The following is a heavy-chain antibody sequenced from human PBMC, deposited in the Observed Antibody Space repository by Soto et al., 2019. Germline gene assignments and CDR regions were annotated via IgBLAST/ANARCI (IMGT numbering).Heavy chain of an antibody. CDR1: GGSISSGGYY. V-gene: IGHV4-31*03. Sequence: SETLSLTCTVSGGSISSGGYYWSWIRQHPGKGLEWIGYIYYSGSTYYNPSFKSRVTISVDTSKNQFSLKLSSVTAADTAVYYCATYPMKKNIFDYWGQGTLVTVSS. J-gene: IGHJ4*02. CDR2: IYYSGST. CDR3: ATYPMKKNIFDY.